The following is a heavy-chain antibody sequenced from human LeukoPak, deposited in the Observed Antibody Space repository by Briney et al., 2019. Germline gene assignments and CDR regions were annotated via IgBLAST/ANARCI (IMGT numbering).Heavy chain of an antibody. J-gene: IGHJ4*02. Sequence: SETLSLTCTVSGGPISSYYWSWIRQPPGKGLEWIGYIYTSGSTNYNPSLKSRVTISVDTSKNQFSLKLSSVTAADTAVYYCARGPGTAAAGFDYWGQGTLVTVSS. D-gene: IGHD6-13*01. CDR3: ARGPGTAAAGFDY. V-gene: IGHV4-4*09. CDR2: IYTSGST. CDR1: GGPISSYY.